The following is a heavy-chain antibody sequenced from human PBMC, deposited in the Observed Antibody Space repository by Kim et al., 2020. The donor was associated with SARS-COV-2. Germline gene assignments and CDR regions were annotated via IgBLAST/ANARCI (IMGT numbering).Heavy chain of an antibody. CDR2: IYYSGST. J-gene: IGHJ3*02. CDR3: ARLDHGVNDAFDI. V-gene: IGHV4-59*08. D-gene: IGHD4-17*01. CDR1: GGSISSYY. Sequence: SETLSLTCTVSGGSISSYYWSWIRQPPGKGLEWIGYIYYSGSTNYNPSLKSRVTISVDTSKNQFSLKLSSVTAADTAVYYCARLDHGVNDAFDIWGQGTMVTVSS.